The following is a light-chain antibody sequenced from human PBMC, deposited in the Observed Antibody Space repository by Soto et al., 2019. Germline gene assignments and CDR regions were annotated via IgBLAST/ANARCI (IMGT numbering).Light chain of an antibody. Sequence: DIPLTQSPSSLSASVGDRVTITCPASQDISNHLNWYQQKPGKAPNLLIYDASDLETGVPSRFSGGGAGTVFSFTINSLQPEDIATYYCQKHDGVPLFGPGTKVEIK. J-gene: IGKJ3*01. CDR1: QDISNH. V-gene: IGKV1-33*01. CDR2: DAS. CDR3: QKHDGVPL.